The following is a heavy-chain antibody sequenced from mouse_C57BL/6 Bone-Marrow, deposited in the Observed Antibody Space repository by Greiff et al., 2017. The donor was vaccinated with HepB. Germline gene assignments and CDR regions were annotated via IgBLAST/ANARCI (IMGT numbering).Heavy chain of an antibody. V-gene: IGHV1-66*01. CDR2: IYPGSGNT. Sequence: QVQLQQSGPELVKPGASVKISCKASGYSFTSYYIHWVKQRPGQGLEWIGWIYPGSGNTKYNEKFKGKATLTADTSSSTAYMQLSSLTSEDSAVYYWASYYYGSSLYWYFDVWGTGTTVTVSS. D-gene: IGHD1-1*01. CDR3: ASYYYGSSLYWYFDV. CDR1: GYSFTSYY. J-gene: IGHJ1*03.